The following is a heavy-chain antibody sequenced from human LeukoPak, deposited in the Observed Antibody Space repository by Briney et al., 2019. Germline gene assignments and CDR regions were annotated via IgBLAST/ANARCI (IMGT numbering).Heavy chain of an antibody. V-gene: IGHV4-39*07. CDR3: ARVLAAAGNNWFDP. Sequence: SETLSLTCTVSGGSISSSSYYWGWIRQPPGKGLEWIGSIYYSGSTYYNPSLKSRVTISVDTSKNQFSLKLSSVTAPDTAVYYCARVLAAAGNNWFDPWGQGTLVTVSS. D-gene: IGHD6-13*01. CDR2: IYYSGST. J-gene: IGHJ5*02. CDR1: GGSISSSSYY.